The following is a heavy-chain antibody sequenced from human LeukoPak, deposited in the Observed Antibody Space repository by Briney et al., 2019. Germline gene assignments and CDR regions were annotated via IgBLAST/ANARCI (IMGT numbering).Heavy chain of an antibody. CDR2: ISGYNGQT. V-gene: IGHV1-18*01. CDR3: ARDVRVSQFDY. J-gene: IGHJ4*02. CDR1: GYTFNNHG. Sequence: GASVKVSCKASGYTFNNHGISWVRQAPGQGLEWMGWISGYNGQTDYAQKFQGRVTLTTDTSTGTAYMEVRSLTSDDTAMYYCARDVRVSQFDYWGQGTLVTVSS.